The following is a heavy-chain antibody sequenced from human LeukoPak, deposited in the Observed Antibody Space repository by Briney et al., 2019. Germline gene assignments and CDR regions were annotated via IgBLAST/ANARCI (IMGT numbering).Heavy chain of an antibody. V-gene: IGHV4-34*01. CDR2: INHSGGT. Sequence: SETLSLTCAVYGGSFSGYYWSWIRQPPGKGLEWIGEINHSGGTNYNPSLKSRVTISVDTSKNQFSLKLSSVTAADTAVYYCARGWFGEPLDYWGQGTLVTVSS. D-gene: IGHD3-10*01. J-gene: IGHJ4*02. CDR1: GGSFSGYY. CDR3: ARGWFGEPLDY.